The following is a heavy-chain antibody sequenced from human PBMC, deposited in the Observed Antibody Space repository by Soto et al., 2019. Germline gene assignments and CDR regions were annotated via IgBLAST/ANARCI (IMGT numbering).Heavy chain of an antibody. V-gene: IGHV1-58*01. J-gene: IGHJ4*02. CDR3: AADATAWKHMVPSDY. Sequence: SVKVSFKASGFTFTSSAFQLVRQARGQRLEWIGWIAVGSGYTNYAQRFQDRVSLTRDMSTATTYMELSRLTSEDTAIYYCAADATAWKHMVPSDYWGQGTLVTSPQ. D-gene: IGHD2-8*01. CDR2: IAVGSGYT. CDR1: GFTFTSSA.